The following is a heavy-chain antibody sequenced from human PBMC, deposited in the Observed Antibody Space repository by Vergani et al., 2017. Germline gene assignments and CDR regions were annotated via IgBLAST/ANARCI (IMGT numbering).Heavy chain of an antibody. D-gene: IGHD3-3*01. V-gene: IGHV5-51*03. CDR1: GYSFTSYW. J-gene: IGHJ5*02. Sequence: EVQLVQSGAEVKKPGESLKISCKGSGYSFTSYWIGWVRQMPGKGLEWMGIIYAGDSDVRYSPSFQGQVTMSVDKSLSTAYLQWSSLKASDTATYYCAKTHDXSSLYSSYNWFDPWGQGTLVTVSS. CDR3: AKTHDXSSLYSSYNWFDP. CDR2: IYAGDSDV.